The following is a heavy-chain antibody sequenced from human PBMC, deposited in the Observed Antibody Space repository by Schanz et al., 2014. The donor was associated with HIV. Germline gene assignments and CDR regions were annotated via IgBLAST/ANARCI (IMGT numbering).Heavy chain of an antibody. D-gene: IGHD6-6*01. CDR3: AKGYTSSSVFNL. J-gene: IGHJ2*01. Sequence: EVQLLESGGGLVRPGGSLRLSCVASGFTFSSYWMHWVRQAPGKGLLWVSRISSDGSSTTYADSVKGRFTISRDNAKNTLHLQMDSLRPDDTAVYYCAKGYTSSSVFNLWGRGTLVTVSS. V-gene: IGHV3-74*02. CDR2: ISSDGSST. CDR1: GFTFSSYW.